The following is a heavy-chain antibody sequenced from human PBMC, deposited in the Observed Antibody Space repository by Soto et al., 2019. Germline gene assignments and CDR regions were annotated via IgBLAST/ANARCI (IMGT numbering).Heavy chain of an antibody. Sequence: EVQLLESGGGLVQPGGSLRLSCAASGFTFSNYVMSWVRQAPGKGLEWVSVISGSGGSTYYADPVKGRFTFSRDNSKNTLYMQMNSLRAEDTAVYYCEKRAYRSSPLDCWGQGTLVTVSS. CDR3: EKRAYRSSPLDC. J-gene: IGHJ4*02. CDR1: GFTFSNYV. V-gene: IGHV3-23*01. D-gene: IGHD6-13*01. CDR2: ISGSGGST.